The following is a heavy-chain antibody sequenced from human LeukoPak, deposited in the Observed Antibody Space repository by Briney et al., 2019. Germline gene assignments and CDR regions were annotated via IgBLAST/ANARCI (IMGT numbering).Heavy chain of an antibody. J-gene: IGHJ4*02. Sequence: ASVKVSCKASGYTFTSHGISWVRQAPGQGLEWMGWISAYNGNTNYAQKLQGRVTMTTDTSTSTAYMELRSLRSDDTAVYYCARTDTYYYDSSGYSLWYWGQGTLVTVSS. CDR3: ARTDTYYYDSSGYSLWY. CDR2: ISAYNGNT. V-gene: IGHV1-18*01. CDR1: GYTFTSHG. D-gene: IGHD3-22*01.